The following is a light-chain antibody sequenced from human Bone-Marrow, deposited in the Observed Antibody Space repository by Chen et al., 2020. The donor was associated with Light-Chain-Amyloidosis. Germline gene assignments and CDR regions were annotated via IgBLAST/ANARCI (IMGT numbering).Light chain of an antibody. CDR3: QQANNFPLT. Sequence: DVQMTQSPSSVSAFVGDRVTITCRASQSINNYLVWYQQRPGNAPKLLIYTASTLQSWVPSRFSGSGSGTDFTLTISSLQPEYVATYYCQQANNFPLTFGGGTKVEIK. V-gene: IGKV1-12*01. J-gene: IGKJ4*01. CDR1: QSINNY. CDR2: TAS.